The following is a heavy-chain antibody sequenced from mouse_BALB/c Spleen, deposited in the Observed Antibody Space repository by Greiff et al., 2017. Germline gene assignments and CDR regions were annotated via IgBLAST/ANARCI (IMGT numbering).Heavy chain of an antibody. CDR2: ISYSGST. Sequence: EVKLMESGPSLVKPCQTLSLTCSVTGDSITSGYWNWIRKFPGNKLEYMGYISYSGSTYYNPSLKSRISSTRDTSKNQYYLQLNSVTTEDTATFYGARLRVGRYFDYWGQGTTLTVSS. J-gene: IGHJ2*01. CDR3: ARLRVGRYFDY. CDR1: GDSITSGY. V-gene: IGHV3-8*02.